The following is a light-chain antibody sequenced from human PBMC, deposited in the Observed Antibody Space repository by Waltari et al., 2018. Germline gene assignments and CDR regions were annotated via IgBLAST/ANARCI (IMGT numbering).Light chain of an antibody. Sequence: QSALTQPASVSGSPGQSITISCPGTRSDVGGYNYVSWYQQHPGKAPKLMIYDVSNRPSGVSNRFSGSKSGNTASLTISGLQAEDEADYYCSSYTSTDVVFGGGTKLTVL. CDR2: DVS. CDR3: SSYTSTDVV. V-gene: IGLV2-14*01. J-gene: IGLJ2*01. CDR1: RSDVGGYNY.